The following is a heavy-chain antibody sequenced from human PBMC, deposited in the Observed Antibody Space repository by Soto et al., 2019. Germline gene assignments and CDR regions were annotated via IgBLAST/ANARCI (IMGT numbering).Heavy chain of an antibody. CDR1: GYTFNNYG. Sequence: QVQLVQSGAEVKKPGASVKVSCKASGYTFNNYGISWVRQAPGQGLEWMGWIGPYNGNTDHAQNFQGRVTMTTDTSTNTAYMEPRSLRSDDTALYYCARCYCSVGSCYTCWHFDLWGRGTLVTVSS. D-gene: IGHD2-15*01. CDR3: ARCYCSVGSCYTCWHFDL. J-gene: IGHJ2*01. V-gene: IGHV1-18*01. CDR2: IGPYNGNT.